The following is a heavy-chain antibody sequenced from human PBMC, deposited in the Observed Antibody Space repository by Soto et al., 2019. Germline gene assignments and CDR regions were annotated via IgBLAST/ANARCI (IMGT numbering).Heavy chain of an antibody. Sequence: GGSLRLSCEASGFTIRTFWTHWVRQAPGKGLVWVSHINGDGTSTNYADSVKGRFTASRDNAKNTLYLELNSLRAEDSAVYYCAKDRYSRLEPNAKYPLPRYYAMDIWGQGTTVTVSS. V-gene: IGHV3-74*01. CDR1: GFTIRTFW. CDR3: AKDRYSRLEPNAKYPLPRYYAMDI. J-gene: IGHJ6*02. CDR2: INGDGTST. D-gene: IGHD1-20*01.